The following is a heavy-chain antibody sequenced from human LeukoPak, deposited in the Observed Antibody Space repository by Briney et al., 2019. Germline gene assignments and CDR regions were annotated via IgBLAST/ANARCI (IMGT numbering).Heavy chain of an antibody. CDR1: GYTFTSYY. D-gene: IGHD3-22*01. V-gene: IGHV1-46*01. J-gene: IGHJ4*02. Sequence: GGSLRLSCAASGYTFTSYYMHWVRQAPGQGLEWMGIINPSGGSTSYAQKFQGRVTMTRDTSTSTVYMELSSLRSEDTAVYYCARDGDYYDSSGYYRSFDYWGQGTLVTVSS. CDR2: INPSGGST. CDR3: ARDGDYYDSSGYYRSFDY.